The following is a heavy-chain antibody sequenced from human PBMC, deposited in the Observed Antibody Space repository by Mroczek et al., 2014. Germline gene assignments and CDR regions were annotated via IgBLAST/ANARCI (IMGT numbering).Heavy chain of an antibody. D-gene: IGHD6-13*01. CDR3: ARGPEYSSRLHAFDI. J-gene: IGHJ3*02. CDR2: ISYDGSNK. V-gene: IGHV3-30-3*01. CDR1: GFTFSSYA. Sequence: QVQLQESGGGVVQPGRSLRLSCAASGFTFSSYAMHWVRQAPGKGLEWVAVISYDGSNKYYADSVKGRFTISRDNSKNTLYLQMNSLRAEDTAVYYCARGPEYSSRLHAFDIWGQGTMVTVSS.